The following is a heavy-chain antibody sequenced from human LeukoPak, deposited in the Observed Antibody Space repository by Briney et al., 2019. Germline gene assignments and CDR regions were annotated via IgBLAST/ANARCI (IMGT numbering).Heavy chain of an antibody. V-gene: IGHV3-23*01. CDR1: GFTFSNYA. CDR3: AKSTGYYDSSAYGIDY. D-gene: IGHD3-22*01. J-gene: IGHJ4*02. CDR2: LSGSGGSP. Sequence: GGSLRLSCAASGFTFSNYAMSWVRQAPGKGLEWVSALSGSGGSPYYADSVKGRFTISRDNSKNTLYLQMNSLRAEDTAVYYCAKSTGYYDSSAYGIDYWGQGTLVTVSS.